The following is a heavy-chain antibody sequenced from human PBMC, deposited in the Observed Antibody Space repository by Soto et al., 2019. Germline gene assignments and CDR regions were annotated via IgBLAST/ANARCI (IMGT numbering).Heavy chain of an antibody. CDR3: ARESKESSSWYGTFDY. V-gene: IGHV4-31*03. CDR2: IYYSGST. CDR1: GGSISSSGYY. Sequence: SETLSLTCTVSGGSISSSGYYWSWIRQHPGKGLEWIGYIYYSGSTYYNPSLKSRVTISVDTSKNQFSLKLSSVTAADTAVYYCARESKESSSWYGTFDYWGQGTLVTVSS. J-gene: IGHJ4*02. D-gene: IGHD6-13*01.